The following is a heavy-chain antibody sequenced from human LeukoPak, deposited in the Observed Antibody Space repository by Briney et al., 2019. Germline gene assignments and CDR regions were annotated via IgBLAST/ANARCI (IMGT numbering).Heavy chain of an antibody. CDR1: GFIFSRHS. V-gene: IGHV3-48*01. CDR3: ARGPEVWGLIEAGGPDY. CDR2: ISSSGSTV. Sequence: GGSLRLSCEASGFIFSRHSMHWVRQAPGKGLEWISFISSSGSTVYYADSEKGRYTVSRDNGENSLFLQMNSLRAEDTAVYYCARGPEVWGLIEAGGPDYWGQGTLVTVSS. D-gene: IGHD1-26*01. J-gene: IGHJ4*02.